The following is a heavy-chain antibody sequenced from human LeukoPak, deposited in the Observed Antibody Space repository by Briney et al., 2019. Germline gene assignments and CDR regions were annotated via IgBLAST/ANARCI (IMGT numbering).Heavy chain of an antibody. CDR1: GGSISNYY. V-gene: IGHV4-4*07. CDR3: ARGRYCSATICSGGDAFDI. D-gene: IGHD5-24*01. J-gene: IGHJ3*02. Sequence: PSETLSLTCTVSGGSISNYYWSWIRQPDGPGLELIGRIYIRAGTIYYPSLKSRVTPSVDASKNQFSLRLSSLTAADTAVYYCARGRYCSATICSGGDAFDIWGQGTVVTVSS. CDR2: IYIRAGT.